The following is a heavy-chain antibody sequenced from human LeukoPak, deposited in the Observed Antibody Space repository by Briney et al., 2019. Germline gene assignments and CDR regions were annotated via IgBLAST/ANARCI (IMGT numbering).Heavy chain of an antibody. Sequence: GGSLRLSCAASGFTFSDYAMSWVRQAPGKGLEWVANIKQDGSEKYYVDSVKGRFTISRDNAKNSLYLQMNSLRAEDTAVYYCARARRVGSGSYFDYWGQGTLVTVSS. CDR2: IKQDGSEK. J-gene: IGHJ4*02. CDR1: GFTFSDYA. D-gene: IGHD3-10*01. V-gene: IGHV3-7*01. CDR3: ARARRVGSGSYFDY.